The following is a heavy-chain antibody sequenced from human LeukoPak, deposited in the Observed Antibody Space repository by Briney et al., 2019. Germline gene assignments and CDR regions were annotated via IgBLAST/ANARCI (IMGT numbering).Heavy chain of an antibody. CDR2: IYTSGST. CDR3: ARVWMGSRGAFDI. J-gene: IGHJ3*02. CDR1: YGSISSFY. Sequence: SETLSLTCTVSYGSISSFYWSWIRQPAGKGLEWIGRIYTSGSTNYNSSLQSRVTMSVDTSKNQFSLKLSSVTAADTAMYFCARVWMGSRGAFDIWSQGTMVTVSS. D-gene: IGHD3-10*01. V-gene: IGHV4-4*07.